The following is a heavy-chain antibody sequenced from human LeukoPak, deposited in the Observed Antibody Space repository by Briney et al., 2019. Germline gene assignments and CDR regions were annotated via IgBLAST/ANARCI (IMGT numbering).Heavy chain of an antibody. J-gene: IGHJ6*03. Sequence: SETLSLTCAVSGYPISSGYYWGWIRQPPGKGLEWIGSIYHSGSTYYNPSLKSRVTISVDTSKNQFSLKLSSVTAADTAVYYCARLGGYCSSTSCYRNYYYYMDVWGKGTTVTVSS. CDR3: ARLGGYCSSTSCYRNYYYYMDV. CDR2: IYHSGST. D-gene: IGHD2-2*02. V-gene: IGHV4-38-2*01. CDR1: GYPISSGYY.